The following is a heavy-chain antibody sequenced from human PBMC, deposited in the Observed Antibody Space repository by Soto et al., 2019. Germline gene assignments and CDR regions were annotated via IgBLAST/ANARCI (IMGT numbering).Heavy chain of an antibody. CDR2: IYYSGST. CDR3: ARSLAGIQLWLPYFDY. V-gene: IGHV4-31*03. D-gene: IGHD5-18*01. Sequence: SETLSLTCTVSGGSISSGGYYWSWIRQHPGKGLEWIGYIYYSGSTYYNPSLKSRVTISVDTSKNQFSLKLSSVTAADTAVYYCARSLAGIQLWLPYFDYWGQGTLVTVSS. CDR1: GGSISSGGYY. J-gene: IGHJ4*02.